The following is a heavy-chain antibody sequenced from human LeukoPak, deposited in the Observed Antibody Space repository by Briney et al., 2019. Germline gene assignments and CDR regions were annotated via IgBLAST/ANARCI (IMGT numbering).Heavy chain of an antibody. Sequence: GGSLRLSCAASGFTFTTYWMSWVRQAPGKGLEWVANINQDGTEKFYVDSVKGRFTISRDNAENSLYLQMNSLRVEDTAVYYCAKVAKYYYGSETYYFFEHWGQGTPVTASS. CDR1: GFTFTTYW. CDR3: AKVAKYYYGSETYYFFEH. J-gene: IGHJ4*02. CDR2: INQDGTEK. D-gene: IGHD3-10*01. V-gene: IGHV3-7*01.